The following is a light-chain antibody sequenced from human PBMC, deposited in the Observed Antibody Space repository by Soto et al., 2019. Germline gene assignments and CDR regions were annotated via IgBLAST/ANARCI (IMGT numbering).Light chain of an antibody. CDR2: EVS. Sequence: ALTQPASVSGSPGQSITISCTGTSSDVGSYNYVSWYQQHPGKAPKLMIYEVSDRPSGISSRFSGSKSGNTASLTISGLQTGDEADYYCSSYTSSSTLFGTGTKVTVL. J-gene: IGLJ1*01. V-gene: IGLV2-14*01. CDR3: SSYTSSSTL. CDR1: SSDVGSYNY.